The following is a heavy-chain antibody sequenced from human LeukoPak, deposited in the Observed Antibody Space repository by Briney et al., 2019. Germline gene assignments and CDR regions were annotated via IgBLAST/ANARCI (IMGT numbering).Heavy chain of an antibody. V-gene: IGHV3-7*01. D-gene: IGHD6-6*01. Sequence: GGSLRLSCAASGFTFSNYWMIWVRQAPGKGLEWVANINEDASKKYYVDSVEGRFTISRDDAKNSLYLQMNSLRAEDTAMYYYATSTYSSSPSWGQGTLVTVSS. J-gene: IGHJ5*02. CDR3: ATSTYSSSPS. CDR2: INEDASKK. CDR1: GFTFSNYW.